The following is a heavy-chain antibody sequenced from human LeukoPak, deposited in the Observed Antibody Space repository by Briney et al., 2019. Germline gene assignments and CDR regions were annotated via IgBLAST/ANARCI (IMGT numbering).Heavy chain of an antibody. Sequence: GGSLRLSCAASGFTFNSYTMNWVRQAPGKGLEWVSYISSSGSTIYYADSVKGRFTISRDNAKNSLYLQMNSLRAEDTAVYYCAELGITMIGGVWGKGTTVTVSS. V-gene: IGHV3-48*04. CDR3: AELGITMIGGV. D-gene: IGHD3-10*02. CDR1: GFTFNSYT. J-gene: IGHJ6*04. CDR2: ISSSGSTI.